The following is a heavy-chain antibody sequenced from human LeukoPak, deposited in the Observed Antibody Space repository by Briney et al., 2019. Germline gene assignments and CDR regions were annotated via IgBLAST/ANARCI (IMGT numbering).Heavy chain of an antibody. D-gene: IGHD3-16*01. V-gene: IGHV1-2*02. CDR2: INPSGGGT. Sequence: ASVTVSFTASGYTFSDFYIHWVRQAPGQGSEWGGWINPSGGGTNYAPQFQGRVTIARATSISTAYMELSRLTSDDTAVYYCAKDRRGPKSYYYFYYMDVWGKGTTVTVSS. CDR3: AKDRRGPKSYYYFYYMDV. CDR1: GYTFSDFY. J-gene: IGHJ6*03.